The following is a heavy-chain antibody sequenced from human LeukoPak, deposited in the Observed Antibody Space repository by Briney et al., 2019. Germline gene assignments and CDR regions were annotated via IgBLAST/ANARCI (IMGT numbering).Heavy chain of an antibody. J-gene: IGHJ4*02. D-gene: IGHD2-15*01. CDR1: GGSISSGGYY. Sequence: SQTLSLTCTVSGGSISSGGYYWSWIRQHPGKGLEWIGYIYYSGSTYYNPSLKSRVTISVDTSKNQFSLKLSSVTAADTAVYYCARSEGYCSGGSCYGPGVKEIDYWGQGTLVTVSS. CDR3: ARSEGYCSGGSCYGPGVKEIDY. V-gene: IGHV4-31*03. CDR2: IYYSGST.